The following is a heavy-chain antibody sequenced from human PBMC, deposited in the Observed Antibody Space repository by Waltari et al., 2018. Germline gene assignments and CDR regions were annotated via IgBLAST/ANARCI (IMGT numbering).Heavy chain of an antibody. CDR3: ARRYYDFWSGYYIRFDP. D-gene: IGHD3-3*01. CDR2: SNQSGST. V-gene: IGHV4-34*01. Sequence: QVQLQQWGAGLLKPSETLSLTCAVYGGSFSGYYWSWIRQPPGKGLEWIGESNQSGSTNYNPSLKSRVTISLDTSKNQFSLKLSSVTAADTAVYYCARRYYDFWSGYYIRFDPWGQGTLVTVSS. J-gene: IGHJ5*02. CDR1: GGSFSGYY.